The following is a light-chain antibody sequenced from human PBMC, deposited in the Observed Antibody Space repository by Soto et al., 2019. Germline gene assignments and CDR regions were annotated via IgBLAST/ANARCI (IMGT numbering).Light chain of an antibody. J-gene: IGLJ2*01. CDR1: SSDIGDYNY. CDR3: SSYTSSSTLVL. V-gene: IGLV2-14*01. CDR2: DVS. Sequence: QSVLTQPASVSGSPGQSITISCTGTSSDIGDYNYVSWYQQHPGKAPKLMIYDVSNRPSGVSNRFSGSKSGNTASLTISGLRAEDEADYYCSSYTSSSTLVLFGGGTKLTVL.